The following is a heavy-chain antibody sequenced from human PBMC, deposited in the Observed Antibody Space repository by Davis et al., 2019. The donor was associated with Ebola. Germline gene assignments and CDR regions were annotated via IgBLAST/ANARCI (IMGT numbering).Heavy chain of an antibody. V-gene: IGHV5-51*01. Sequence: GESLKISCQGSGYNSPTYWIAWVRQKPGKGLEWMGIIYPGDSDTRYSPSFQGQVTISADKSISTAYLQWSSLKASDTAMYYCARGYCSGGSCYSIPHWFDPWGQGTLVTVSS. CDR1: GYNSPTYW. CDR3: ARGYCSGGSCYSIPHWFDP. D-gene: IGHD2-15*01. J-gene: IGHJ5*02. CDR2: IYPGDSDT.